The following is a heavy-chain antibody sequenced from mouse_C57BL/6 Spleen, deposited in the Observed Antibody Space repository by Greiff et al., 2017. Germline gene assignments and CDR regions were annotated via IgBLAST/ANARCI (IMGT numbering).Heavy chain of an antibody. CDR2: ISDGGSYT. CDR1: GFTFSSYA. Sequence: EVQLVESGGGLVKPGGSLKLSCAASGFTFSSYAMSWVRQTPEKRLEWVATISDGGSYTYYPDNIKGRFTISRDNAKNNLYLQMSHLKSEDTAMYYCARDPYDYGSSYDYFDYWGQGTTLTVSS. J-gene: IGHJ2*01. V-gene: IGHV5-4*01. D-gene: IGHD1-1*01. CDR3: ARDPYDYGSSYDYFDY.